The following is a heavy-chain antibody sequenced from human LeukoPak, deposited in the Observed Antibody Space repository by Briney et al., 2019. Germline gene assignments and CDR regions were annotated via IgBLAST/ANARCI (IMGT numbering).Heavy chain of an antibody. CDR2: INPNSGGT. CDR1: GYTFTGYY. Sequence: GASVKVSCKVSGYTFTGYYMHWVRQAPGQGLEWMGWINPNSGGTNYAQKFQGRVTMTRDTSISTAYMELSRLRSDDTAVYYCARNAAAAGTGYYYYGMDVWGQGTTVTVSS. J-gene: IGHJ6*02. CDR3: ARNAAAAGTGYYYYGMDV. V-gene: IGHV1-2*02. D-gene: IGHD6-13*01.